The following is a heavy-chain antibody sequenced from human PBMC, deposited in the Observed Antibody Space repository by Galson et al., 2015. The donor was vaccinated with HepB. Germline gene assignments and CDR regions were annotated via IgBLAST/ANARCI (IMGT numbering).Heavy chain of an antibody. CDR1: GFSLSTSGMS. Sequence: PALVKPTQTLTLTCTFSGFSLSTSGMSVSWIRQPPGKALEWLARIDWDGEKYYSTSLRTRLTISKDTSKNQVVLTMTNMDPMDTATYYCARTRYSSSSIDFWGQGTLVTVSS. V-gene: IGHV2-70*11. CDR3: ARTRYSSSSIDF. CDR2: IDWDGEK. J-gene: IGHJ4*02. D-gene: IGHD6-6*01.